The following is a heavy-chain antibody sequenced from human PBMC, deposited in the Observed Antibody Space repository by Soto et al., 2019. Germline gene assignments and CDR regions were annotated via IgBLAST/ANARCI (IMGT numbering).Heavy chain of an antibody. Sequence: QITLKESGPTLVRPPQTLTLTCTFSGFSLTSGVGVGWIRQPPGKALEWLALIYWDDDKRYSPSLKNRLTITEATSKTQVVLTMTHVGPVDPATYFCAHIDPEIVTVGGHGGFDYWGQGTLVTVSS. CDR1: GFSLTSGVG. J-gene: IGHJ4*02. V-gene: IGHV2-5*02. CDR2: IYWDDDK. CDR3: AHIDPEIVTVGGHGGFDY. D-gene: IGHD5-12*01.